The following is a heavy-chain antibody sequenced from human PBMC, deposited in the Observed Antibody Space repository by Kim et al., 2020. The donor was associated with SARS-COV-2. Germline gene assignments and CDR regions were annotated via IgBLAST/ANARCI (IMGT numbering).Heavy chain of an antibody. D-gene: IGHD1-1*01. J-gene: IGHJ4*02. Sequence: GSLRLSCAVSGLTFSTTDMHWVRQAPGKGLEWIAYISRSGSAIVYADSVKGRFTISRYEAKNSIFLQMNSLRDEDTAVYYCARDRTAFDYWGQGTLVTVSS. CDR1: GLTFSTTD. V-gene: IGHV3-48*02. CDR3: ARDRTAFDY. CDR2: ISRSGSAI.